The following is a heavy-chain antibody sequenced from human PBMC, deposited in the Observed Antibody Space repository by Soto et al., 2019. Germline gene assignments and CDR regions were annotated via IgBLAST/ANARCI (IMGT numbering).Heavy chain of an antibody. J-gene: IGHJ6*02. CDR3: ARTMIVVVNNYYYGMDV. V-gene: IGHV4-34*01. D-gene: IGHD3-22*01. CDR1: GGSFSGYY. CDR2: INHSGST. Sequence: SETLSLTCAVYGGSFSGYYWSWIRQPPGKGLEWIGEINHSGSTNYNPSLKSRVTISVDTSKNQFSLKLSFVTAADTAVYYCARTMIVVVNNYYYGMDVWGQGTTVTVSS.